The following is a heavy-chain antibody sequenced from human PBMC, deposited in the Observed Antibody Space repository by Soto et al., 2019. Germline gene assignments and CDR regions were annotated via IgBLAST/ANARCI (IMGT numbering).Heavy chain of an antibody. CDR3: ARDRWFDP. Sequence: SETLSLTCTVSGGSISSYYWSWIRQPPGKGLEWIGYIDYSGSVNYNPSLKSRVTISVDTSKNQFSLKLSSVTAADTAVYYCARDRWFDPWGQGTLVTVSS. CDR1: GGSISSYY. CDR2: IDYSGSV. J-gene: IGHJ5*02. V-gene: IGHV4-59*01.